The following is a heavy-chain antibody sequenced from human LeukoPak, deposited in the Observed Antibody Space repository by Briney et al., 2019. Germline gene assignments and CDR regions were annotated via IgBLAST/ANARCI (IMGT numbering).Heavy chain of an antibody. J-gene: IGHJ3*02. D-gene: IGHD1-7*01. Sequence: PGGSLRLSCAASGFTFSSYAMSWVRQAPGKGLEWVSAISGSGGSTYYADSVKGRFTISRDNSKNTLYLQMNSLGAEDTAVYYCANPLSYSWNLLPFDIWGQGTMVTVSS. CDR1: GFTFSSYA. CDR2: ISGSGGST. V-gene: IGHV3-23*01. CDR3: ANPLSYSWNLLPFDI.